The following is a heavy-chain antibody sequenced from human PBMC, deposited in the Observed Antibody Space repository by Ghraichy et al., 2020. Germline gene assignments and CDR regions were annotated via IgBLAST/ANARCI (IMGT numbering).Heavy chain of an antibody. V-gene: IGHV3-7*05. J-gene: IGHJ6*02. CDR2: IKQDGSEK. Sequence: LSLTCAASGFTFSSYWMSWVRQAPGKGLEWVANIKQDGSEKYYVDSVKGRFTISRDNAKNSLYLQMNSLRAEDTAVYYCARYTLDYYDSSGHPYYYYYGMDVWGQGTTVTVSS. CDR1: GFTFSSYW. CDR3: ARYTLDYYDSSGHPYYYYYGMDV. D-gene: IGHD3-22*01.